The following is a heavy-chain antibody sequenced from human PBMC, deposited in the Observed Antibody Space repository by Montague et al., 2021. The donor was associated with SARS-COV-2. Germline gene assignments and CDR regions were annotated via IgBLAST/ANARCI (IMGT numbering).Heavy chain of an antibody. V-gene: IGHV4-34*01. CDR2: INQGGAP. CDR1: RGSFSNYY. D-gene: IGHD3-9*01. Sequence: SETLSLTCAVSRGSFSNYYWTWIRQSPGTGLEWIGEINQGGAPXXTPSXXXRVTISLDTSKKQTSLNLNSVTVADTAVFFCARGRPVQGSFRHFDSISSGALDIWAQGSLVIVSS. CDR3: ARGRPVQGSFRHFDSISSGALDI. J-gene: IGHJ3*02.